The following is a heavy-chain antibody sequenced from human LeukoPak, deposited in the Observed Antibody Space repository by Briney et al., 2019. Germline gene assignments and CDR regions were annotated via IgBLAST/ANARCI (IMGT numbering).Heavy chain of an antibody. V-gene: IGHV1-2*02. CDR3: ARRLSTWSEGWFDP. CDR1: GYTFTAYY. J-gene: IGHJ5*02. CDR2: INPNSGDT. D-gene: IGHD6-13*01. Sequence: ASVKVSCKASGYTFTAYYIHWVRQAPGQGREWMGWINPNSGDTNYAQRFQGRVTMTRDTSITTAYMDLTSLTSDDTAVYYCARRLSTWSEGWFDPWGQGTLVTVSS.